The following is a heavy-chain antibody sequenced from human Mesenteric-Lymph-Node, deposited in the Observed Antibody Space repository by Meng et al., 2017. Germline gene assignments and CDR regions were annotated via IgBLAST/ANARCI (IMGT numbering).Heavy chain of an antibody. CDR3: ARDLAYFDY. Sequence: GGSLRLSCAASGFTFSSYGMHWVRQAPGKGLEWVANIKQDGSEKYYVDSVKGRFTISRDNAKNSLYLQMNSLRAEDTAVYYCARDLAYFDYWGQGTLVTVSS. CDR1: GFTFSSYG. J-gene: IGHJ4*02. CDR2: IKQDGSEK. V-gene: IGHV3-7*01.